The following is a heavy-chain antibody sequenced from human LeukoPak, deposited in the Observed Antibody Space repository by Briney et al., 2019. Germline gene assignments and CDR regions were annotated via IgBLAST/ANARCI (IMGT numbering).Heavy chain of an antibody. CDR2: IYTSGST. J-gene: IGHJ6*03. D-gene: IGHD1-26*01. V-gene: IGHV4-61*02. CDR3: ARQTYSGSLYQYYYYYYMDV. CDR1: GDSISSGIHY. Sequence: SETLSLTCTVSGDSISSGIHYWNWIRQPAGKGLEWIGRIYTSGSTNYNPSLKSRVTISLDTSKNQFSLKLSSVTAADTAVYYCARQTYSGSLYQYYYYYYMDVWGKGTTVTISS.